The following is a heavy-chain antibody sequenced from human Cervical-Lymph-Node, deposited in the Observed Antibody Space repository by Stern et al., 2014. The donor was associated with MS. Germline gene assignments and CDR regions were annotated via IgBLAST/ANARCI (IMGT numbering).Heavy chain of an antibody. V-gene: IGHV3-30*03. Sequence: VQLVESGGAVVQPGRSLRLSCAASGFTFSSYGMHWVRQAPGKGLEWVTFISYVGYHNYYASSVKGRFTISRDNSKNTLHLQMNSVTPDDTAIYYCARDYEDTSMLFDHWGQGTLVTVSS. CDR3: ARDYEDTSMLFDH. D-gene: IGHD2-8*01. J-gene: IGHJ4*02. CDR1: GFTFSSYG. CDR2: ISYVGYHN.